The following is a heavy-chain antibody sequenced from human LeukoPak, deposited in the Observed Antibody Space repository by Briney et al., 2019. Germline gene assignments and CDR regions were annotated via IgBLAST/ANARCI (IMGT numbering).Heavy chain of an antibody. J-gene: IGHJ5*02. D-gene: IGHD3-10*01. CDR2: IYYSGST. CDR1: GDSISSSSYY. CDR3: ARLSLLLWFGELRYKWFDP. V-gene: IGHV4-39*01. Sequence: PSETLSLTCTVSGDSISSSSYYWGWIRQPPGKGLEWIGNIYYSGSTYYNPPLKSRVTISVDTSKNQFSLRLYPVTAADTAVYYCARLSLLLWFGELRYKWFDPWGQGTLVTVSS.